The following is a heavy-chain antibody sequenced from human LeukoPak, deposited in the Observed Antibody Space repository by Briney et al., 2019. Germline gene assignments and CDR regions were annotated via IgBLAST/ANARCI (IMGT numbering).Heavy chain of an antibody. Sequence: ESLLIFCRGSAYTFASYWFACVRQLAGEGLEWLGIIFPGDSHTSYSASFQGQFTISADMSISTPFLHWSSLKASDTAMYFCARPAGRGGTGYRNYRFVPWGQGPLVTVSS. CDR2: IFPGDSHT. CDR3: ARPAGRGGTGYRNYRFVP. V-gene: IGHV5-51*01. CDR1: AYTFASYW. J-gene: IGHJ5*02. D-gene: IGHD3-9*01.